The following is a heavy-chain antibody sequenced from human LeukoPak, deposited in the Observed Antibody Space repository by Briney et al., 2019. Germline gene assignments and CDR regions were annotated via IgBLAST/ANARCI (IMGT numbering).Heavy chain of an antibody. Sequence: SETLSLTCAVYGGSFSGYYWSWIRQPPGKGLEWIGEINHSGSTNYNPSLKSRVAISVDTSKNQFSLKLSSVTAADTAVYYCARALYDSSGYYSYYFDYWGQGTLVTVSS. CDR1: GGSFSGYY. CDR3: ARALYDSSGYYSYYFDY. CDR2: INHSGST. D-gene: IGHD3-22*01. J-gene: IGHJ4*02. V-gene: IGHV4-34*01.